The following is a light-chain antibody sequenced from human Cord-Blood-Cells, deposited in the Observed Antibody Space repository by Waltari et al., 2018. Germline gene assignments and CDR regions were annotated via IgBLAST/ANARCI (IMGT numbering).Light chain of an antibody. Sequence: EIVFTQSPATLSLSPGERANLSCRASQSVSSYLAWYQQKPGQAPRLLIYDASNRATGIPPRFSGSVSGTDFTLTISSLEPEDFAVYYCQQRSNWPKTFGQGTKLEIK. V-gene: IGKV3-11*01. CDR2: DAS. CDR1: QSVSSY. J-gene: IGKJ2*01. CDR3: QQRSNWPKT.